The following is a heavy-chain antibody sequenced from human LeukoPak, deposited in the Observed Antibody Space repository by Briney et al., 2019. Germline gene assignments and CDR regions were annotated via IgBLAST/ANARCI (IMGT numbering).Heavy chain of an antibody. V-gene: IGHV1-46*01. CDR3: ARDPEAYYFDY. CDR2: INPSGGST. Sequence: ASVKVSCKASGYTFTSYGISWVRQAPGQGLEWMGIINPSGGSTSYAQKFQGRVTMTRDTSTSTVYMELSSLRSEDTAVYYCARDPEAYYFDYWGQGTLVTVSS. CDR1: GYTFTSYG. J-gene: IGHJ4*02.